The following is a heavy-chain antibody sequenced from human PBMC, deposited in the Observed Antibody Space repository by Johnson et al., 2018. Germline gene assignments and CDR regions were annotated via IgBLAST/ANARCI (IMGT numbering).Heavy chain of an antibody. D-gene: IGHD3-22*01. CDR1: GFTFDDYV. V-gene: IGHV3-9*01. J-gene: IGHJ4*02. CDR2: ITWNGGSI. CDR3: AKSALLNYYDGIGYYYFDY. Sequence: EVQLVESGGGLVQPGRSLRLSCAASGFTFDDYVIHWVRQAPGEGLEWVSGITWNGGSIGYADSVKGRFTIPRDNAEKSLYLQMNSLRAEDTALYYCAKSALLNYYDGIGYYYFDYWGQGTLVTVSS.